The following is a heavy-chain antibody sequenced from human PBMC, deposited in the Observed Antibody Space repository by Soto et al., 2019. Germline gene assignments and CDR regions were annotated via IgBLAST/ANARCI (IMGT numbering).Heavy chain of an antibody. V-gene: IGHV3-23*01. CDR2: ISGSGGST. CDR3: EKDGRYCSGGSCRLQGLDY. Sequence: EVQLLESGGGLVQPGGSLRLSCAASGFTFSSYAMSWVRQAPGKGLEWVSAISGSGGSTYYADSVKGRFTISRDNSKNTLYLQMNSMRAEDTAVYYCEKDGRYCSGGSCRLQGLDYWGQGTLVTVSS. CDR1: GFTFSSYA. D-gene: IGHD2-15*01. J-gene: IGHJ4*02.